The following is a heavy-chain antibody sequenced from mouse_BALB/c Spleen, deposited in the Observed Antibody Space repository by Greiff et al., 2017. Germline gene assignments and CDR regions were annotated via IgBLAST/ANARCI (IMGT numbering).Heavy chain of an antibody. V-gene: IGHV6-3*01. Sequence: EVQLVESGGGLVQPGGSMKLSCVASGFTFSSYWMSWVRQSPEKGLEWVAEIRLKSDNYATHYAESVKGKFTISRDDSKSRLYLQMNSLRAEDTGIYYCTVFTPWFAYWGQGTLVTVSA. CDR3: TVFTPWFAY. CDR1: GFTFSSYW. CDR2: IRLKSDNYAT. J-gene: IGHJ3*01.